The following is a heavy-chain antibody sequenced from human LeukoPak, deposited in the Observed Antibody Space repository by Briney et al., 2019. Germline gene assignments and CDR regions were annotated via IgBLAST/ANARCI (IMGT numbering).Heavy chain of an antibody. CDR1: GFTFSSYD. CDR3: ARDKGYSYGHAFDY. V-gene: IGHV3-13*05. CDR2: IGTAGDP. Sequence: GGSLRLSCAASGFTFSSYDMHWVRQATGKGLEWVSAIGTAGDPYYPGSVKGRFTISRDNSENTLYLQMNSLRAEDTAVYYCARDKGYSYGHAFDYWGQGTLVTVSS. D-gene: IGHD5-18*01. J-gene: IGHJ4*02.